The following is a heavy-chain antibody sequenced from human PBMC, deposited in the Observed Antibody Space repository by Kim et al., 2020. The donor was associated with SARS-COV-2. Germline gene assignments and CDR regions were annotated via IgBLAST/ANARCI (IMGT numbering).Heavy chain of an antibody. J-gene: IGHJ4*02. Sequence: ASVKVSCKASGYTFTSYGISWVRQAPGQGLEWMGWISAYNGNTNYAQKLQGRVTMTTDTSTSTAYMELRSLRSDDTAVYYCARGTPGYSYGPSGDYWGQGTLVTVSS. D-gene: IGHD5-18*01. CDR2: ISAYNGNT. CDR1: GYTFTSYG. CDR3: ARGTPGYSYGPSGDY. V-gene: IGHV1-18*01.